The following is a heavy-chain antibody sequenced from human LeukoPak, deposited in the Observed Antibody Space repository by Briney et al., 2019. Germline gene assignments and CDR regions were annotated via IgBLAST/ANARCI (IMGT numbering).Heavy chain of an antibody. J-gene: IGHJ5*02. CDR3: AREGGDYAGRENWFDP. V-gene: IGHV4-59*01. Sequence: SETLSLTCTVSGGSISSYYWSWIRQPPGKGLEWIGYIYNSGSTNYSPSLKSRVTISVDTSKKQFSLRLSSVTAADTAVYYCAREGGDYAGRENWFDPWGQGTLVTVSS. D-gene: IGHD4-17*01. CDR1: GGSISSYY. CDR2: IYNSGST.